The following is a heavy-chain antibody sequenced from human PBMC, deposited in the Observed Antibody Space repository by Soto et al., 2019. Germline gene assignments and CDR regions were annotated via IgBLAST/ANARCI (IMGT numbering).Heavy chain of an antibody. J-gene: IGHJ6*02. Sequence: SETLLVTYNDTGGSLTYTFRSWIRRPPGKGLEWIAYIYDTGISGYTPSTSYNPSLKSRVTMSVDTSKSQFSLKLTSVTAADTAVYYCARGEDAFFYYGLDVWGQGITVS. CDR1: GGSLTYTF. V-gene: IGHV4-59*01. CDR2: IYDTGISGYTPST. CDR3: ARGEDAFFYYGLDV.